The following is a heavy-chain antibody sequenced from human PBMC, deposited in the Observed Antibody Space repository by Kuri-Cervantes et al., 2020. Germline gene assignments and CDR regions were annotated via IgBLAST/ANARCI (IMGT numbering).Heavy chain of an antibody. CDR3: ARTETTSRVGMTTVTTNDY. Sequence: ASVQVSCKASGYTFTSYDINWVRQATGQGLEWMGWMNPNSGNTGYAQKFQGRVTMTRDTSISTAYMELSSLRSEDTAVYYFARTETTSRVGMTTVTTNDYWGQGTLVTVSS. J-gene: IGHJ4*02. V-gene: IGHV1-8*01. CDR2: MNPNSGNT. D-gene: IGHD4-11*01. CDR1: GYTFTSYD.